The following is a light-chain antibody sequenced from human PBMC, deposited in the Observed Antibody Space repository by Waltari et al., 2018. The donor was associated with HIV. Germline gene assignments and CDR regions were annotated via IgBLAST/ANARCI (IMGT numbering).Light chain of an antibody. CDR1: RSDIGSFAY. J-gene: IGLJ2*01. Sequence: SALTPPPSVSGSPGQSITIPSLGARSDIGSFAYVAWYQHHPDKAPKLILYDVTYRPSGVSGRFSGSRSGSMASLTISGLQPEDEADYFCCSYSDSGTILFGGGTRVTVL. CDR2: DVT. CDR3: CSYSDSGTIL. V-gene: IGLV2-14*03.